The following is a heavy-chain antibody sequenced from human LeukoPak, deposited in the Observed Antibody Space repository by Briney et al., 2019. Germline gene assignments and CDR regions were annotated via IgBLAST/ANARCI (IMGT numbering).Heavy chain of an antibody. Sequence: SVKVSCKASGGTFSSYAISWVRQAPGQGLEWMGGIIPIFGTANYAQKFQGRVTITTDESTSTAYMELSSLRSEDTAVYYCARAGYYDSSGSSYTFDIWGQGTMVTVSS. CDR1: GGTFSSYA. D-gene: IGHD3-22*01. CDR2: IIPIFGTA. CDR3: ARAGYYDSSGSSYTFDI. V-gene: IGHV1-69*05. J-gene: IGHJ3*02.